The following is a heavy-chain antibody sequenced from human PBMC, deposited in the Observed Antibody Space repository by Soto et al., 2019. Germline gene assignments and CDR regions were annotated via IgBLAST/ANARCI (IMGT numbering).Heavy chain of an antibody. D-gene: IGHD1-26*01. J-gene: IGHJ4*02. CDR1: GGSINGYY. V-gene: IGHV4-59*01. CDR3: ARGRGTTSGSYDY. Sequence: QVQLQESGPGLVKPAETLSLTCTVSGGSINGYYWSWIRQSPGKGLEWLGYIFYSGDTNYNPSLKSRVTISVDTSKNQFSLKLRSVSAADTAVYYCARGRGTTSGSYDYWGQGTLVTVSS. CDR2: IFYSGDT.